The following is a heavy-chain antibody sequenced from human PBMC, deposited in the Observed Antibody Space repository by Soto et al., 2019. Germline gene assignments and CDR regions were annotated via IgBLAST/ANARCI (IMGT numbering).Heavy chain of an antibody. Sequence: QVQLVESGGGVVQHGRSLRLSCAASGFTFSSYGMHWVRQAPGKGLEWVAVISYDGSNKYYADSVKGRFTISRDNSKNTLYLQMNSLRAEDTAVYYCAKVPSGRENYYGMDVWGQGTTVTVSS. D-gene: IGHD3-10*01. CDR2: ISYDGSNK. CDR3: AKVPSGRENYYGMDV. V-gene: IGHV3-30*18. CDR1: GFTFSSYG. J-gene: IGHJ6*02.